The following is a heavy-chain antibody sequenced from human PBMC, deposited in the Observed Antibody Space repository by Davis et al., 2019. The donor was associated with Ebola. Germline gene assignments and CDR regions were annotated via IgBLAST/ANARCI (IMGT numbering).Heavy chain of an antibody. J-gene: IGHJ3*02. CDR2: IYPDDSDA. CDR3: AIPRGQWLRDAFDI. D-gene: IGHD6-19*01. Sequence: GESLKISCKASGYSFTNYWIGWVRQVPGKGLEWMGIIYPDDSDARYSPSFQGQVTISADKSTNTASLQWNSLKASDTAIYYCAIPRGQWLRDAFDIWGQGTMVTVSS. CDR1: GYSFTNYW. V-gene: IGHV5-51*01.